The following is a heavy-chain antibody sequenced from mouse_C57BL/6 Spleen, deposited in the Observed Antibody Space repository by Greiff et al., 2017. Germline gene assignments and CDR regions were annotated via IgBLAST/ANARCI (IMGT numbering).Heavy chain of an antibody. J-gene: IGHJ4*01. V-gene: IGHV7-3*01. CDR2: IRNKANGYTT. CDR1: GFTFTDYY. CDR3: ARSLSQTVYAMDY. Sequence: DVQLVESGGGLVQPGGSLSLSCAASGFTFTDYYMSWVRQPPGKALEWLGVIRNKANGYTTEYSASVKGRFTISRDHSQSILYLQMMALSAEDSATYDCARSLSQTVYAMDYWGQGTSVTVSS. D-gene: IGHD4-1*01.